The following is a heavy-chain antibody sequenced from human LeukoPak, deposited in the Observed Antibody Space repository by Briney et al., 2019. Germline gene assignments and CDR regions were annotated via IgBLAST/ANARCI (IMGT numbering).Heavy chain of an antibody. CDR1: GGSISSYY. Sequence: SETLSLTCTVSGGSISSYYWSWIRQPAGKGLEWIGRMYTSGSTNYNPSLKSRATMSVDTSKNQFSLKLSSVTAADTAVYYCACLTTADAFDIWGQGTMVTISS. V-gene: IGHV4-4*07. D-gene: IGHD3-22*01. J-gene: IGHJ3*02. CDR2: MYTSGST. CDR3: ACLTTADAFDI.